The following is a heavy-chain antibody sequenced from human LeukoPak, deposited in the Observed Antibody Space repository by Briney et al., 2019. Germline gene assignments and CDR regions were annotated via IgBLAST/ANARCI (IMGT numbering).Heavy chain of an antibody. CDR3: ARGSPYYDIFRFFDY. J-gene: IGHJ4*02. Sequence: KSSETLSLTCAVSGGSISSSNWWSWVRQPPGKGLEWIGEIYHSGSTNYNPSLKSRVTISVDKSKNQFSLKLSSVTAADTAVYYCARGSPYYDIFRFFDYWGQGTLVTVSS. CDR2: IYHSGST. CDR1: GGSISSSNW. D-gene: IGHD3-9*01. V-gene: IGHV4-4*02.